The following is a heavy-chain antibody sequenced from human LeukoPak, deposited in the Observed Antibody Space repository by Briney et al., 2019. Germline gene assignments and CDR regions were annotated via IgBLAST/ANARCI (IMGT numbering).Heavy chain of an antibody. Sequence: GGSLRLSCAASGFTFSNYWMSWVRQAPGKGLGWVSAISGSGGSTYYADSVKGRFTVSRDNSKNTLFLQMNSLRAENTAIYYCAKALTTVVVPTATPFDYWGQGALVTVSS. J-gene: IGHJ4*02. V-gene: IGHV3-23*01. D-gene: IGHD2-2*01. CDR2: ISGSGGST. CDR3: AKALTTVVVPTATPFDY. CDR1: GFTFSNYW.